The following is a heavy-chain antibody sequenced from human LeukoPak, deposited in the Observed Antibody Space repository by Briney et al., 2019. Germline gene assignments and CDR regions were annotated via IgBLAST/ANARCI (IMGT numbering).Heavy chain of an antibody. V-gene: IGHV4-59*01. D-gene: IGHD3-22*01. CDR1: GGSISTYY. CDR2: IYFSGST. Sequence: SETLSLTCTVSGGSISTYYRNWIRQPPGKGLEWIGYIYFSGSTNYNPSLTGRVTISVDTSKNQFSLKLSSVTAADTPMYYCAREYNYYDSSGWDAFEIWGQGTMVTVSS. CDR3: AREYNYYDSSGWDAFEI. J-gene: IGHJ3*02.